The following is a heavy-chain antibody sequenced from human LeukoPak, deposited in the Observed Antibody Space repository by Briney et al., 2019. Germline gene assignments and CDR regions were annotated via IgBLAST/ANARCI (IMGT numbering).Heavy chain of an antibody. D-gene: IGHD2-2*01. CDR2: ISGSGGST. J-gene: IGHJ4*02. Sequence: GGSLRLSCAASGFTFSSYAMSWVRQAPGKGLEWVSAISGSGGSTYYADSVKGRFTISRDNSKNTLYLQMNSLRAEDTAVYYCARSYCSSTSCVSTSLYYFDYWGQGTLVTVSS. V-gene: IGHV3-23*01. CDR1: GFTFSSYA. CDR3: ARSYCSSTSCVSTSLYYFDY.